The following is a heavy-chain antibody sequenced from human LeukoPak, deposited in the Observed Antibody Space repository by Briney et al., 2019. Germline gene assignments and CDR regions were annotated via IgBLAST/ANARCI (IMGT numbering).Heavy chain of an antibody. D-gene: IGHD3-22*01. CDR2: INPSGGST. Sequence: VASVKVSCKAFGYTFTSNYMHWVRQAPGQGLEWMGIINPSGGSTSYAQKFQGRVTMTRDMSTSTVYMELSSLRSEDTAVYYCAETYDSSGYYRVHAFDIWGQGTMVTVSS. CDR1: GYTFTSNY. CDR3: AETYDSSGYYRVHAFDI. J-gene: IGHJ3*02. V-gene: IGHV1-46*01.